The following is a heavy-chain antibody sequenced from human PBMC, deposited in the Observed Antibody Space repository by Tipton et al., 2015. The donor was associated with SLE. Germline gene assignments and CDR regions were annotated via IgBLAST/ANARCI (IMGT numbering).Heavy chain of an antibody. Sequence: TLSLTCAVYGGSFSGYYWSWIRQPPGKGLEWIGEINHSGSTNYNPSLKSRVTISVDTSKNQFSLKLSSVTAADTAVYYCARGRAAAGTGPLGYYYGMDVWGQGTTVTVSS. CDR1: GGSFSGYY. J-gene: IGHJ6*02. V-gene: IGHV4-34*01. D-gene: IGHD6-13*01. CDR3: ARGRAAAGTGPLGYYYGMDV. CDR2: INHSGST.